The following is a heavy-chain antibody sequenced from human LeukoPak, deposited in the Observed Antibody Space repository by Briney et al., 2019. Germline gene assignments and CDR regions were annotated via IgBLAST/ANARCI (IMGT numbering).Heavy chain of an antibody. Sequence: KIGESLKISCKGSGYSFTSYWIGWVRQLPGKGLEWMGIIYPGDSDTRYSPSFQGQVTISADKSISTAYLQWSGLKASDTAMYYCARLARDYYGSGSYYPGAPNWFDPWGQGTLVTVSS. D-gene: IGHD3-10*01. CDR2: IYPGDSDT. J-gene: IGHJ5*02. CDR3: ARLARDYYGSGSYYPGAPNWFDP. V-gene: IGHV5-51*01. CDR1: GYSFTSYW.